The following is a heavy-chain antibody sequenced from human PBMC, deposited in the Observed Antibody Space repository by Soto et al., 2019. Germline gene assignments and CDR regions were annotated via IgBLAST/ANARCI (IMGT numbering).Heavy chain of an antibody. D-gene: IGHD4-17*01. CDR3: ARDRDYGDYYEAFDI. CDR2: ISAYNGNT. Sequence: ASVKVSCKASGYTFTSYGISWVRQAPGQGLERMGWISAYNGNTNYAQKLQGRVTMTTDTSTSTAYMELRSLRSDDTAVYYCARDRDYGDYYEAFDIWGQGTMVTVSS. CDR1: GYTFTSYG. J-gene: IGHJ3*02. V-gene: IGHV1-18*01.